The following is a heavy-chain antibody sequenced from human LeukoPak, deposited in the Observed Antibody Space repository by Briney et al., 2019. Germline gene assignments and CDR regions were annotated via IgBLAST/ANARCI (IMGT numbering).Heavy chain of an antibody. V-gene: IGHV3-30-3*01. CDR3: ARDYRPVPAAIPGGEAFDI. CDR2: ISYDGSNK. Sequence: GGSLRLSCAASGFTFSSYAMHWVRQAPGKGLEWVAVISYDGSNKYYADSVKGRFTISRDNSKNTLYLQMNSLRAEDTAVYYCARDYRPVPAAIPGGEAFDIWGQGTMVTVSS. D-gene: IGHD2-2*02. CDR1: GFTFSSYA. J-gene: IGHJ3*02.